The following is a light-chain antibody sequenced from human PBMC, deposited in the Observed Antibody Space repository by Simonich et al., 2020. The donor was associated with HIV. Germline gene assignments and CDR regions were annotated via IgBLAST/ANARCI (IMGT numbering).Light chain of an antibody. CDR2: AAS. CDR3: QQYNNWPSPFT. CDR1: RNVASN. J-gene: IGKJ3*01. V-gene: IGKV3-15*01. Sequence: EIVMTQSAATLSVSPGERATLSCRASRNVASNLAWYQQKPGQAPRLLIYAASSRATSIPSRFSGSGFGTEFTLTISSIQSEDFAVYSCQQYNNWPSPFTFGPGTKVDIK.